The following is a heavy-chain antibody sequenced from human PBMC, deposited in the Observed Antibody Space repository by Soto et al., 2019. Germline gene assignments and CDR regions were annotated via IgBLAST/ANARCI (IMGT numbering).Heavy chain of an antibody. CDR3: ARGQEGVVATH. Sequence: QVQLQQWGAGLLKPSETLSLNCAVNGGSLSGYYWSWIRQPPGKGLEWIGEIKDGGRTNYSPSLERRATISSDTSNNQLSLRLYSVTAADTGVYYCARGQEGVVATHWDQGTLVTVSS. V-gene: IGHV4-34*01. J-gene: IGHJ4*02. CDR1: GGSLSGYY. D-gene: IGHD5-12*01. CDR2: IKDGGRT.